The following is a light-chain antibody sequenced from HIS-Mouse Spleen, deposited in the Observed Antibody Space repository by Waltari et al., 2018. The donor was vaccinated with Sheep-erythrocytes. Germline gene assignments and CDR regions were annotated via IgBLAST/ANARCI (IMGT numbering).Light chain of an antibody. CDR2: QDS. V-gene: IGLV3-1*01. Sequence: SYELTQPPSVSVSPGQTASITCSGDKLGDKYACWYQQKPGQSPVLVIYQDSKRPSGITDRFSGSNSGNTAPLTISGTQAMDEADYYCQAWDSSTAWVFGGGTKLTVL. CDR3: QAWDSSTAWV. CDR1: KLGDKY. J-gene: IGLJ3*02.